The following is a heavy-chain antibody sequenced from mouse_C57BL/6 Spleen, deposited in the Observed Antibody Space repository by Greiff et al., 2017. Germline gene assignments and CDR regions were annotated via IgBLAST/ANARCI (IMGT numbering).Heavy chain of an antibody. Sequence: EVQLQQSGPELVKPGASVTIPCKASGYTFTDYNMDWVKQSHGKSLEWIGDINPNTGGTTYNQKFKGKATLTVDKSSSTAYMELRSLTSEDTAVYYCARGGLGFAYWGQGTLVTVSA. CDR2: INPNTGGT. CDR1: GYTFTDYN. J-gene: IGHJ3*01. CDR3: ARGGLGFAY. V-gene: IGHV1-18*01. D-gene: IGHD3-3*01.